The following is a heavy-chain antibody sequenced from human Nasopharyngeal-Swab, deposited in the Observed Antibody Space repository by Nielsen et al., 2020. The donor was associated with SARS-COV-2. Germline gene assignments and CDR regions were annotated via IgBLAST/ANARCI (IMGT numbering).Heavy chain of an antibody. V-gene: IGHV3-23*01. Sequence: GGSLRLSCAASGFTFSSYAMSWVRQAPGKGLEWVSAISGSGGSTYYADSVKGRFTISRDNSKNTLYLQMSSLRADDTAVYYCAKEATLGGVGDYYYMDVWGKGTTVTVSS. D-gene: IGHD3-16*01. CDR3: AKEATLGGVGDYYYMDV. CDR2: ISGSGGST. CDR1: GFTFSSYA. J-gene: IGHJ6*03.